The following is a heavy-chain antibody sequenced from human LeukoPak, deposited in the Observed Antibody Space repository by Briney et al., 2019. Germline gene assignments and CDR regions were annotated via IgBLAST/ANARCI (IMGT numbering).Heavy chain of an antibody. V-gene: IGHV1-8*01. CDR2: MNPNSGNT. D-gene: IGHD3-3*01. CDR1: GYTFTSYD. J-gene: IGHJ5*02. Sequence: ASVKVSCKASGYTFTSYDINWVRQATGQGLEWMGWMNPNSGNTGYAQKFQGRVTTTRNTSISTAYMELSSLRSEDTAVYYCARDLKNYDFWSGYYTTRWFDPWGQGTLVTVSS. CDR3: ARDLKNYDFWSGYYTTRWFDP.